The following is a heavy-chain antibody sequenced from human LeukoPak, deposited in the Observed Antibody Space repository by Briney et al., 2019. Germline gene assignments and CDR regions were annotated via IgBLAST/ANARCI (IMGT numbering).Heavy chain of an antibody. CDR1: GFTFGDYA. J-gene: IGHJ6*02. V-gene: IGHV3-49*03. Sequence: GGSLRLSCTASGFTFGDYAMSWFRQAPGKGLEWVGFIRSKAYGGTTEYAASVKGRFTISRDDSKSIAYLQMNSLKTEDTAVYYCTRVSFLRGVTYYYGMDVWGQGTTVTVSS. CDR3: TRVSFLRGVTYYYGMDV. D-gene: IGHD3-10*01. CDR2: IRSKAYGGTT.